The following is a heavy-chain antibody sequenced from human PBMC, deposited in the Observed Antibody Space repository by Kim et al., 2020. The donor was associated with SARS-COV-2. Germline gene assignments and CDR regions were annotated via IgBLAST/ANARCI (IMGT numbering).Heavy chain of an antibody. CDR3: ARTKEWGTGAFDI. J-gene: IGHJ3*02. V-gene: IGHV4-59*08. CDR2: IYYSGST. D-gene: IGHD3-3*01. Sequence: SETLSLTCTVSGGSISSYYWSWIRQPPGKGLEWIGYIYYSGSTNYNPSLKSRVTISVDTSKNQFSLKLSSVTAADTAVYYCARTKEWGTGAFDIWGQGTMVTVSS. CDR1: GGSISSYY.